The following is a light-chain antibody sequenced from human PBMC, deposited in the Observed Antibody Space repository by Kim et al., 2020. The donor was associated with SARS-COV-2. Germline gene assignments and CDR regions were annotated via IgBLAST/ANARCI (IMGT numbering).Light chain of an antibody. J-gene: IGLJ1*01. CDR1: NIGTKN. V-gene: IGLV3-21*03. CDR2: DDS. CDR3: QVWDSRSHHYV. Sequence: PRKTATIPFGGANIGTKNVHWYQQKPGQAPVLVIYDDSDRPSGIPERFSGSNSGNTATLTISRVEAGDEADYYCQVWDSRSHHYVFATGTKVTVL.